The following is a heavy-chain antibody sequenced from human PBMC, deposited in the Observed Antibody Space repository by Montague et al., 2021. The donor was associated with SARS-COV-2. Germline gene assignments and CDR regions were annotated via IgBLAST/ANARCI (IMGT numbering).Heavy chain of an antibody. V-gene: IGHV4-39*01. CDR3: ARFPTSYYYDSKAAPATPDAFDI. Sequence: SETLSLTCTVSGGSTSSSSYYWGWIRQPPGKGLERIGSIYYSGSTYYNPSLKSRVTISVDTSKNQFSLKLSSVTAADTAVYYCARFPTSYYYDSKAAPATPDAFDIWGQGTMVPVSS. J-gene: IGHJ3*02. CDR1: GGSTSSSSYY. CDR2: IYYSGST. D-gene: IGHD3-22*01.